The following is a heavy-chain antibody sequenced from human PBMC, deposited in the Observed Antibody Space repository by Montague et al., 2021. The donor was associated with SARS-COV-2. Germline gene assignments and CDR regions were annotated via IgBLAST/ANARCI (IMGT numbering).Heavy chain of an antibody. CDR3: TRINSDPLDYYYYGMDV. CDR1: GFSLSTSGMC. Sequence: PALVKPTQTLTLTCTFSGFSLSTSGMCVSWIRQPPGKALEWLALIDWDDDKYYSTSLKTRLTISKDTSKNQVALTMTNMDTVDTATYYCTRINSDPLDYYYYGMDVWGQGTTVTVSS. D-gene: IGHD1-1*01. J-gene: IGHJ6*02. V-gene: IGHV2-70*01. CDR2: IDWDDDK.